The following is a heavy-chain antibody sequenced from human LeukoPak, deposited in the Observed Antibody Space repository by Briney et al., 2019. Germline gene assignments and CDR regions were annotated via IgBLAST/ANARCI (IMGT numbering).Heavy chain of an antibody. J-gene: IGHJ4*02. Sequence: PGGSLRLSCATSGFTFSSYWTHWVRQVPGKGLVWVSRVNGDGTSTSYADSVQGRFTISRDNAKNTLYLYMNSLRGDDTAIYFCVRSCSSGSCYGYKDYWGQGTLVTVSS. CDR1: GFTFSSYW. CDR2: VNGDGTST. CDR3: VRSCSSGSCYGYKDY. V-gene: IGHV3-74*01. D-gene: IGHD2-2*01.